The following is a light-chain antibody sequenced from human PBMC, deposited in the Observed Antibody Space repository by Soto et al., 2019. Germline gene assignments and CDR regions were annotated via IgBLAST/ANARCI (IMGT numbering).Light chain of an antibody. J-gene: IGLJ2*01. V-gene: IGLV2-8*01. Sequence: QSALTQPPSASGAPGQSVTLSCTGTRSDVGGYNYVSWYQLHPGKAPKLMIYEVTKRPSGVPDRFSGSKSGNTASLTVSGLQAEDEADYYCSSYAGSYVVFGGGTKLTVL. CDR3: SSYAGSYVV. CDR2: EVT. CDR1: RSDVGGYNY.